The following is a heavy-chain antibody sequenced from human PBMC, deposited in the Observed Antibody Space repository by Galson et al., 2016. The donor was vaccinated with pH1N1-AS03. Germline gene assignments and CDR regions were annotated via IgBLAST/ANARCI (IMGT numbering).Heavy chain of an antibody. V-gene: IGHV5-51*01. D-gene: IGHD5-24*01. Sequence: QSGAEVKKPGESLKISCKTSGYIFTSYWVAWVRHMPGKGLEWMGIIYPGDSDTRYSPSFQGQVTISADRSINTAYLQWSSLMASDTAIYYGARQVRDGYNDYVDYWGQGILVTVSS. CDR2: IYPGDSDT. CDR1: GYIFTSYW. J-gene: IGHJ4*02. CDR3: ARQVRDGYNDYVDY.